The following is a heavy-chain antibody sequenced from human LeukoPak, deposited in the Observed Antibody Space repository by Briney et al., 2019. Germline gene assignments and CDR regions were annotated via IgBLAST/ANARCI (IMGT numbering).Heavy chain of an antibody. CDR3: VKATKSIVVDNYFDY. CDR1: GFTFSNYA. CDR2: ISANGGGT. V-gene: IGHV3-23*01. J-gene: IGHJ4*02. D-gene: IGHD3-22*01. Sequence: PGGSLRLSCAASGFTFSNYAMSWVRQAPGKGLEWVSSISANGGGTYYADSVKGRFTVSRDNSQNTLYLQMNSLRAEDTAVYYCVKATKSIVVDNYFDYWGQGALVTVSS.